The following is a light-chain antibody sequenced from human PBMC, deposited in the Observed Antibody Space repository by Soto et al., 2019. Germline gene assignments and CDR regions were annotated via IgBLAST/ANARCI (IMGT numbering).Light chain of an antibody. CDR2: GAS. J-gene: IGKJ1*01. CDR1: HSVSSSY. Sequence: EIVLTQSPGTLSFSPGERATLSCRASHSVSSSYLGWYQQKPGQAPRLLMYGASSRATGIPERFSGSGSGTDFTLTISRLEPEDFAVYYCQQYGSSPRTFGQGTKVDIK. CDR3: QQYGSSPRT. V-gene: IGKV3-20*01.